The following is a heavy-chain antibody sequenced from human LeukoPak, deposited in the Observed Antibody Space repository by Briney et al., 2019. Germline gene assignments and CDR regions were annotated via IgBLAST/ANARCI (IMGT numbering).Heavy chain of an antibody. J-gene: IGHJ4*02. CDR2: INPNSGGT. CDR3: ARVHYDFWSGYYTIDY. Sequence: ASVKVSCKASGYTFTGYYMHWVRQAPGQGLEWMGWINPNSGGTNYAQKFQGRVTMTRDTSISTAYMELSRLRSDDTAVYYCARVHYDFWSGYYTIDYWGQGTLVTVSS. CDR1: GYTFTGYY. D-gene: IGHD3-3*01. V-gene: IGHV1-2*02.